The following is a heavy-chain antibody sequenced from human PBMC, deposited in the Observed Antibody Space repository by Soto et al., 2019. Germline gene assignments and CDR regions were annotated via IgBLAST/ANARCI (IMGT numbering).Heavy chain of an antibody. D-gene: IGHD3-3*01. CDR3: ATGLPRLRFLLVTDY. Sequence: RASVKVSCKVSGYTLTELSMHWVRQAPGKGLEWMGGFDPEDGETIYAQKFQGRVTMTEDTSTDTAYMELSSLRSEDTAVYYCATGLPRLRFLLVTDYWGQGTLVTVSS. CDR2: FDPEDGET. CDR1: GYTLTELS. J-gene: IGHJ4*02. V-gene: IGHV1-24*01.